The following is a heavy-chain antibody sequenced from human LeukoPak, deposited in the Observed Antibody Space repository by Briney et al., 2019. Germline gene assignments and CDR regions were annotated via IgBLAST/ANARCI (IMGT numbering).Heavy chain of an antibody. D-gene: IGHD6-13*01. CDR1: GFTFSIYW. V-gene: IGHV3-7*04. CDR3: ARGGAPGTADY. Sequence: GGSLRLSCAASGFTFSIYWRSWVRQAPGKGLEWMANMNVDGSEKYYVDSVKGRFTISRDNAKNSLFLRMSSLRVEDTAVYYCARGGAPGTADYWGQGTLVTVSS. J-gene: IGHJ4*02. CDR2: MNVDGSEK.